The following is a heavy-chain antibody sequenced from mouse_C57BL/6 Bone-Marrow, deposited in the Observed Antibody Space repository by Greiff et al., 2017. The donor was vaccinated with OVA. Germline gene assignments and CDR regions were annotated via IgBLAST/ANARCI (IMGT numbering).Heavy chain of an antibody. D-gene: IGHD2-4*01. Sequence: QVQLQQPGAELVKPGASVQLSCKASGYPFTSYWMHWVKQRPGQGLEWIGMIHPNSGSTNYNEKFKSKATLTVDKSSSTAYMQLSSLTSEDSAVYYCARPYDYGDDWGQGTTRTVSS. CDR1: GYPFTSYW. J-gene: IGHJ2*01. V-gene: IGHV1-64*01. CDR2: IHPNSGST. CDR3: ARPYDYGDD.